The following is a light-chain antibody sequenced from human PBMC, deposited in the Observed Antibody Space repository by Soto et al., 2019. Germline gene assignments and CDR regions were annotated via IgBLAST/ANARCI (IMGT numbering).Light chain of an antibody. CDR3: CSYAGSRGVV. Sequence: QSALTQPASVSGSPGQSITISCTGTSSDVGSYNLVSWYQQHPGKAPKLMIYEGSKRPSGVSNRFSGSKSGNTASLTISGLQAGDEADYYCCSYAGSRGVVFGGGTKLTVL. CDR2: EGS. J-gene: IGLJ2*01. CDR1: SSDVGSYNL. V-gene: IGLV2-23*01.